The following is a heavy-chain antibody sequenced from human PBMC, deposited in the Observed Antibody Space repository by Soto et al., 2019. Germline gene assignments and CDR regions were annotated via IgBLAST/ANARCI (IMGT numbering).Heavy chain of an antibody. CDR2: IYSGGIT. Sequence: GGSLRLSCAASGVSVSSNYMSWVRQAPGKGLEWVSIIYSGGITNYADSVKGRFTISRDNSKNTLYLQMSSLRAEDTAVYYCARDPGNNYDTHWGLGTLVTVSS. CDR3: ARDPGNNYDTH. J-gene: IGHJ4*02. D-gene: IGHD3-16*01. V-gene: IGHV3-53*01. CDR1: GVSVSSNY.